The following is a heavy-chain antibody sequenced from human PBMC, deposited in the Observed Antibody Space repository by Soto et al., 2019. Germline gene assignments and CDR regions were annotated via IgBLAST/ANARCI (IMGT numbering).Heavy chain of an antibody. Sequence: GGSLRLSCTTSGFTFGDYAVNWFRQAPGEGLEWVGIIRSKAYGGTTEYAASVKGRFTISRDDSKNTVHLQINSLRIEDTAVYYCATRPPPYCDCPLDYWGQGTLVPVSS. V-gene: IGHV3-49*03. D-gene: IGHD3-9*01. CDR1: GFTFGDYA. CDR3: ATRPPPYCDCPLDY. CDR2: IRSKAYGGTT. J-gene: IGHJ4*02.